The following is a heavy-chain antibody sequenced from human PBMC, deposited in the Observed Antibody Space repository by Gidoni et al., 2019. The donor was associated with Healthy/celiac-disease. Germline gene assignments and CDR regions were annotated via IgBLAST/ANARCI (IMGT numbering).Heavy chain of an antibody. CDR1: GFTSSSYS. V-gene: IGHV3-21*01. CDR2: ISSSSSYI. Sequence: EVQLVESGGGLVKPGGSLRLSCAASGFTSSSYSMNWVRQAPGTGLEWVSSISSSSSYIYYADSVKGRFTISRDNAKNSLYLQMNSLRAEDTAVYYCARGYYYDSSGYDAFDIWGQGTMVTVSS. J-gene: IGHJ3*02. CDR3: ARGYYYDSSGYDAFDI. D-gene: IGHD3-22*01.